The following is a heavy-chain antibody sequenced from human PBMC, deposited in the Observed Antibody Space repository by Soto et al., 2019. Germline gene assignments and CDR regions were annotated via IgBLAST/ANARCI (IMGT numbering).Heavy chain of an antibody. D-gene: IGHD3-3*01. CDR3: ARVGGVGQVPLDS. V-gene: IGHV2-26*01. J-gene: IGHJ5*01. CDR2: IFSNDEK. Sequence: QVTLKESGPVLVKPTETLTLTCTVSGFSLSNARMGVSWIRQPPGKALEWLGHIFSNDEKSYTTSLKTRLTIPKDTYKSRVVLTMAHVDPVATATYYCARVGGVGQVPLDSWGQGILVTVSS. CDR1: GFSLSNARMG.